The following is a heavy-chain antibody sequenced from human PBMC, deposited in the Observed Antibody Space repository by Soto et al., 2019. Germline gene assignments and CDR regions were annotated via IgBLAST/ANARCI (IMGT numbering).Heavy chain of an antibody. V-gene: IGHV4-39*01. D-gene: IGHD2-15*01. Sequence: SETLCLTWSVAGGSSSGSGDYWGWIRQPPGKGLEWIGSIFYSGSTYYNPSLKSRVTISVDTSKNQFSLKLSSVTAADTAVYYCARHLTYCSAGSCYSDFPYYGMDVWGQGTTVTVSS. CDR2: IFYSGST. CDR1: GGSSSGSGDY. J-gene: IGHJ6*02. CDR3: ARHLTYCSAGSCYSDFPYYGMDV.